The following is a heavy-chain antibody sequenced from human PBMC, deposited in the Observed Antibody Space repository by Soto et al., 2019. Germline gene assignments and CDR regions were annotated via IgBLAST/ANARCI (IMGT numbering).Heavy chain of an antibody. CDR3: VRGILS. V-gene: IGHV4-31*03. J-gene: IGHJ1*01. CDR1: GGSITSGGYY. CDR2: VRHSGST. Sequence: QVQLQESGPGLVKASQTLSLTCNVSGGSITSGGYYWTWIRQHPGKGLEWIGNVRHSGSTFYNPSLKSRVPTSVDTCKNQFSLKLRSVTAADAAVYFWVRGILSWGQGTLVTVSS.